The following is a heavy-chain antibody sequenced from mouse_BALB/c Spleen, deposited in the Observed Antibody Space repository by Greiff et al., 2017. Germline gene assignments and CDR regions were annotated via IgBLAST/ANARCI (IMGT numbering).Heavy chain of an antibody. CDR2: INPNNGGT. CDR1: GYTFTDYN. CDR3: AFYDYDWFAY. J-gene: IGHJ3*01. V-gene: IGHV1-18*01. Sequence: EVQLQQSGPELVKPGASVKTPCKASGYTFTDYNMDWVKQSHGKSLEWIGDINPNNGGTIYNQKFKGKATLTVDKSSSTAYMELRSLTSEDTAVYYCAFYDYDWFAYWGQGTLVTVSA. D-gene: IGHD2-4*01.